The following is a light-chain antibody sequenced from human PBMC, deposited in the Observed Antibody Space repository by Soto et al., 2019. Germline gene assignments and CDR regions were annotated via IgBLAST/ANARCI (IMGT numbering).Light chain of an antibody. CDR3: CSYAGTYTGV. CDR2: DVT. Sequence: QSALTQPRSVSGSPGQSVTISCTGTSSNVGGYNFVSWYQQHPGKAPKLIIYDVTKRPSGVPDRFSGSKSYNTASLTISGVQAEDEGDYHCCSYAGTYTGVFGGGTKLTVL. CDR1: SSNVGGYNF. J-gene: IGLJ3*02. V-gene: IGLV2-11*01.